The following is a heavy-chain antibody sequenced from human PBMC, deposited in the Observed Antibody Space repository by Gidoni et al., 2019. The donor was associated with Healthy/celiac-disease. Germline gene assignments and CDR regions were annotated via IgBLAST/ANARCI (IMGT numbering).Heavy chain of an antibody. J-gene: IGHJ4*02. CDR3: ARDSAQAYCGGDCYLFDY. D-gene: IGHD2-21*02. CDR2: IYYSGST. CDR1: CGSISSSSSY. V-gene: IGHV4-39*07. Sequence: QLQLQESGPGLVKPSETLSLTCTVSCGSISSSSSYWGWIRQPPGKGLEWIGSIYYSGSTYYNPSLKSRVTISVDTSKNQFSLKLSSVTAADTAVYYCARDSAQAYCGGDCYLFDYWGQGTLVTVSS.